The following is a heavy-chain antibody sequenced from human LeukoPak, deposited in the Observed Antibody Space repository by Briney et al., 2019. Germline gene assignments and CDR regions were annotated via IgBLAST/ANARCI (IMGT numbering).Heavy chain of an antibody. CDR3: ARDLAYSRLDY. D-gene: IGHD5-18*01. CDR1: GLTFSSSW. CDR2: INPDGNKK. V-gene: IGHV3-7*01. Sequence: GGSLRLSCAVSGLTFSSSWMDWVRQAPGKGLEWVASINPDGNKKYSADSVKGRFTTSRDNAENSLYLQMNSLRVEDTAFYYCARDLAYSRLDYWGQGMLVTVSS. J-gene: IGHJ4*02.